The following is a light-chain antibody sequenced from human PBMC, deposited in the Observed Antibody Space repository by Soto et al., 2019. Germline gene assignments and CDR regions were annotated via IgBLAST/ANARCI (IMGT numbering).Light chain of an antibody. J-gene: IGKJ1*01. CDR1: PDISSS. V-gene: IGKV1-39*01. CDR3: QQSYFTPWT. CDR2: AAS. Sequence: DSQMTQSPSSLSASIGDRVTISCRASPDISSSLNWYHHKSGKAPKILIYAASGLHSGVPSRCSGSGSWTDFTLTISSLQPEDFATYYCQQSYFTPWTFGQGTKVEIK.